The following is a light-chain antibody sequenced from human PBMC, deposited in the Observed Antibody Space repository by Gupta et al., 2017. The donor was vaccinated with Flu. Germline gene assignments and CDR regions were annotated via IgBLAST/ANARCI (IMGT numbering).Light chain of an antibody. CDR3: CSYAVNNIYI. CDR1: VGGDHH. Sequence: VGGDHHVAWNHQHPGKAPKVMIYDVTRRPSGTPDRFSGSKSGNTASLTISELQDDDEADYYCCSYAVNNIYIFGEGTKLTVL. CDR2: DVT. J-gene: IGLJ2*01. V-gene: IGLV2-11*01.